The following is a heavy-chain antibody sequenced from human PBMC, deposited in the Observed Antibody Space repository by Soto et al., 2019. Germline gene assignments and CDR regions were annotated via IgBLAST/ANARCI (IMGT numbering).Heavy chain of an antibody. J-gene: IGHJ4*02. Sequence: PGGSLRLSCAASGFTFSSYAMSWVRQAPGKGLEWVSAISGSGGSTYYADSVKGRFTISRDNSKNTLYLQMNSLRAEDTAVYYCAKDHAGGDIVVVPADSFDYWGQGTLVTVSS. D-gene: IGHD2-2*01. CDR2: ISGSGGST. V-gene: IGHV3-23*01. CDR1: GFTFSSYA. CDR3: AKDHAGGDIVVVPADSFDY.